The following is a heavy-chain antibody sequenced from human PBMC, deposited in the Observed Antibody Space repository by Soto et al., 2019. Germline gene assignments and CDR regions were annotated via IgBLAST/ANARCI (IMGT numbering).Heavy chain of an antibody. CDR2: IYYSGST. CDR1: GGSISSGDYY. V-gene: IGHV4-30-4*02. D-gene: IGHD5-18*01. Sequence: PSETLSLTCTVSGGSISSGDYYWSWIRQPPGKGLEWIGYIYYSGSTYYNPSLKSRVTISLDTSSNQFSLKLTSVTAADTAVYYCARDIRGYSRAFDYWGQGTLVTVSS. CDR3: ARDIRGYSRAFDY. J-gene: IGHJ4*02.